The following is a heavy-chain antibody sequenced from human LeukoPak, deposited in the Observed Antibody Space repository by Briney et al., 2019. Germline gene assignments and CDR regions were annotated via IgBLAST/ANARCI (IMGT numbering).Heavy chain of an antibody. Sequence: GGSLRLSCAASGFIVSSSYMSWVRQAPGKGLEWVSVVYSGGSTHYADSVKGRFTISRGNSKNTVYLQMNNLRAEDTAVYYCARDESGYASFDYWGQGTLVTVSS. CDR3: ARDESGYASFDY. J-gene: IGHJ4*02. D-gene: IGHD5-12*01. CDR1: GFIVSSSY. CDR2: VYSGGST. V-gene: IGHV3-53*01.